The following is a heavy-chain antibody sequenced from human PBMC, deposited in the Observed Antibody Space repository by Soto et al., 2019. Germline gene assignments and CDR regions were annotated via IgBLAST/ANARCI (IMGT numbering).Heavy chain of an antibody. Sequence: GESLKISCKGSGYSFTSYWISWVRQMPGKGLEWMGRIDPSDSYTNYSPSFQGHVTISADKSISTAYLQWSSLKASDTAMYYCAKLTTPENSSYYYYGMDVWGQGTTVTVSS. CDR2: IDPSDSYT. CDR1: GYSFTSYW. J-gene: IGHJ6*02. CDR3: AKLTTPENSSYYYYGMDV. V-gene: IGHV5-10-1*01. D-gene: IGHD4-4*01.